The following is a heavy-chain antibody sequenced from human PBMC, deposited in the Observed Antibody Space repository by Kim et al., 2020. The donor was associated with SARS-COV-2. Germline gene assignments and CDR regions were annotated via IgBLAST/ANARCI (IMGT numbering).Heavy chain of an antibody. CDR2: IYYSGST. Sequence: SETLSLTCTVSGGSISSSSYYWGWIRQPPGKGLEWIGSIYYSGSTYYNPSLKSRVTISVDTSKNQFSLKLSSVTAADTAVYYCARRPDYGGNSDWFDPWGQGTLVTVSS. CDR1: GGSISSSSYY. CDR3: ARRPDYGGNSDWFDP. J-gene: IGHJ5*02. V-gene: IGHV4-39*01. D-gene: IGHD4-17*01.